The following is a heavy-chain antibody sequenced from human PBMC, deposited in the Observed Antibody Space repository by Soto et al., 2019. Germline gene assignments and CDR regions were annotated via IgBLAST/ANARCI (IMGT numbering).Heavy chain of an antibody. J-gene: IGHJ4*02. CDR3: ARYSSTTMTSLFDS. CDR1: GGSISSGDYY. Sequence: QVQLQASGPGLVKPSQTLSLICTVSGGSISSGDYYWSWIRQPPGKGLEWIGYIYYSGSTFYNSSLKGRLTISVDTSKNQFSLKLSSVTAADTAVYYCARYSSTTMTSLFDSWGQGTLVTVSS. CDR2: IYYSGST. D-gene: IGHD4-17*01. V-gene: IGHV4-30-4*01.